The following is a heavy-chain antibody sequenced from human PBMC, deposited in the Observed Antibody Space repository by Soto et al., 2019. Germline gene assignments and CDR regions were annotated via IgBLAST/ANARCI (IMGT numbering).Heavy chain of an antibody. J-gene: IGHJ4*02. CDR2: FSPNSGDT. Sequence: RASVKVSCKASGYIFTAYSMHWVRRAPGQGLEWVGWFSPNSGDTTYAQKFQGRVTLTGDTSISTAYMELYSLTSDDTAVYYCAREASAVISLDYWGQGTLVTVSS. V-gene: IGHV1-2*02. CDR3: AREASAVISLDY. CDR1: GYIFTAYS. D-gene: IGHD6-19*01.